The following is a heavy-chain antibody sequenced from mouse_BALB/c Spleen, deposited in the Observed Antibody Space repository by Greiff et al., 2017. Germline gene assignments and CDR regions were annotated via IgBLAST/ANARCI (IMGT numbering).Heavy chain of an antibody. V-gene: IGHV1S29*02. CDR3: APIYYDYDEGFAY. Sequence: EVQGVESGPELVKPGASVKISCKASGYTFTDYNMHWVKQSHGKSLEWIGYIYPYNGGTGYNQKFKSKATLTVDNSSSTAYMELRSLTSEDSAVYYCAPIYYDYDEGFAYWGQGTLVTVSA. CDR1: GYTFTDYN. D-gene: IGHD2-4*01. J-gene: IGHJ3*01. CDR2: IYPYNGGT.